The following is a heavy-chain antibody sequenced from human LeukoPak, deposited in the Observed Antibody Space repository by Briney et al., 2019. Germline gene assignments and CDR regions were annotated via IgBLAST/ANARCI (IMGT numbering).Heavy chain of an antibody. Sequence: PGGSLRLSCAASGFTFSSYAMSWVRQAPGKGLEWVSGLSGSGGATYYADSVKGRFTISRGTPKNTLYLQMNSLRAEDTALYYCAKEYVHFDYWGQGTLVTVSS. CDR1: GFTFSSYA. D-gene: IGHD3-16*01. J-gene: IGHJ4*02. CDR3: AKEYVHFDY. CDR2: LSGSGGAT. V-gene: IGHV3-23*01.